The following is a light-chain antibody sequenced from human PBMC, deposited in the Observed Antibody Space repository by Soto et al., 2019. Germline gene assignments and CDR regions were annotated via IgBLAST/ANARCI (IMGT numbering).Light chain of an antibody. CDR1: QSVSSY. CDR3: QQYGSSRWT. Sequence: EIVLTQSPATISLSPGERATLSCRASQSVSSYLAWYQQKPGQAPRLLIYGASSRATGIPDRFSGSGSGTDFTLTISRLEPEDFAVYYCQQYGSSRWTFGKGTK. J-gene: IGKJ1*01. V-gene: IGKV3-20*01. CDR2: GAS.